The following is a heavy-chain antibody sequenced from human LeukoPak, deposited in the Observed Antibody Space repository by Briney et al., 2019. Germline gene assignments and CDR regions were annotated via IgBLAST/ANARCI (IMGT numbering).Heavy chain of an antibody. J-gene: IGHJ5*02. CDR2: IGGDAINT. CDR3: AKGFNALYHGFGDCIDA. V-gene: IGHV3-43*02. D-gene: IGHD2-21*01. Sequence: PGGSLRLSCAASGFIFDDYAMHWVRQTPGKGLEWVSHIGGDAINTHYADSVKGRFTISRDNGENSLFLQMSGLTSEDTGVYYCAKGFNALYHGFGDCIDAWGQGTLVTVSS. CDR1: GFIFDDYA.